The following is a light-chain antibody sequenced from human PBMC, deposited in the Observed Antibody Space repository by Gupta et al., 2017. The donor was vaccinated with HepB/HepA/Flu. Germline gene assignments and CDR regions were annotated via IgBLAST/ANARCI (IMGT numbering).Light chain of an antibody. CDR3: QQWNSYPVT. Sequence: DIQLTQSPSFLSASVGDRVTITCRASQGISSYLAWYQQRPGKAPNLLIYAASTLQSGVPSRFSGTGSETEFTLTISSRQPEDFATYYCQQWNSYPVTFGQGTRLEIK. CDR1: QGISSY. V-gene: IGKV1-9*01. CDR2: AAS. J-gene: IGKJ5*01.